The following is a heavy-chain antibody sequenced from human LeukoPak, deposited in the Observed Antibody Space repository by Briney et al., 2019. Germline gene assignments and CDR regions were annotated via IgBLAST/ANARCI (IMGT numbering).Heavy chain of an antibody. CDR3: AREPSRDYYDSSGYDY. CDR2: IYPGDSDT. V-gene: IGHV5-51*01. CDR1: GYSFSDYW. D-gene: IGHD3-22*01. Sequence: GESLKISCKGSGYSFSDYWIAWVRQMPGEGLEWMGIIYPGDSDTRYSPSFQGQVTISADKSINTAYLQWSSLKASDTAIYYCAREPSRDYYDSSGYDYWGQGTLVTVSS. J-gene: IGHJ4*02.